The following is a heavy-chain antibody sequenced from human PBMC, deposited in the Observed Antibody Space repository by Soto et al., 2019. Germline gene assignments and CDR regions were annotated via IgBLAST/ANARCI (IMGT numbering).Heavy chain of an antibody. CDR3: ARGSAATKS. D-gene: IGHD1-26*01. CDR1: GGSISSSSYY. Sequence: PSETLSLTCTVSGGSISSSSYYWGWIRQPPGKGLEWIGSIYYSGSTYYNPSLKSRVTISVDTSKNQFSLKLSSVTAADTAVYYCARGSAATKSWGQGTLVTVSS. V-gene: IGHV4-39*01. CDR2: IYYSGST. J-gene: IGHJ5*02.